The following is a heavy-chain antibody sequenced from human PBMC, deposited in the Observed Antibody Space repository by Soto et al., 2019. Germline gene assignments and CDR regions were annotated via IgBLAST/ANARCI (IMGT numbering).Heavy chain of an antibody. CDR1: GFTFSSYA. Sequence: SGGSLRLSCAASGFTFSSYAMSWVRQAPWKGLEWVSAISGSGGSTYYADSVKGRFTISRDNSKNTLYLQMNSLRAEDTAVYYCAKESLICSGGSCYSEYFQHWGQGTLVTVSS. CDR3: AKESLICSGGSCYSEYFQH. D-gene: IGHD2-15*01. CDR2: ISGSGGST. V-gene: IGHV3-23*01. J-gene: IGHJ1*01.